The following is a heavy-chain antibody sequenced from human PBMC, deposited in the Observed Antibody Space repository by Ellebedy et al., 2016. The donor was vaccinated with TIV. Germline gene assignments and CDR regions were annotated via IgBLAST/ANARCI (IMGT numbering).Heavy chain of an antibody. V-gene: IGHV1-2*02. CDR2: IYPSSGGT. Sequence: ASVKVSCKASGYTFSAYHIHWVRQAPGQGLEWMGWIYPSSGGTNYAQKFQGRVTMSSDTSTRTAYMELSSLRSDDTAVYYCAALPYISTSSAYWGQGTLVTVSS. CDR3: AALPYISTSSAY. CDR1: GYTFSAYH. D-gene: IGHD6-6*01. J-gene: IGHJ4*02.